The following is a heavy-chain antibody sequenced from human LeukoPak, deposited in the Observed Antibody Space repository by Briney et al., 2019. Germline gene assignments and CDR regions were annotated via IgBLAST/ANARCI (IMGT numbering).Heavy chain of an antibody. J-gene: IGHJ5*02. CDR1: GGSISSYY. CDR3: ARGGTYYYGSGSYYDTSGFDP. CDR2: IYYSGST. D-gene: IGHD3-10*01. Sequence: SETLSLTCTVSGGSISSYYWSWTRQPPGKGLEWIGYIYYSGSTNYNPSLKSRVTISVDKSKNQFSLKLSSVTAADTAVYYCARGGTYYYGSGSYYDTSGFDPWGQGTLVTVSS. V-gene: IGHV4-59*12.